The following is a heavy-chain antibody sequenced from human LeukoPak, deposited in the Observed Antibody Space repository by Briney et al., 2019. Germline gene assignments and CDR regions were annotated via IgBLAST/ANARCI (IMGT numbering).Heavy chain of an antibody. CDR2: IYYIGST. Sequence: PSETLPLTCTVSGDSISSYYWSWIRQPPGKGLEWIGYIYYIGSTNYNPSPKSRVTISLDTSKNQFSLKLSSVTAADTAVYYCARDYAFDIWGQGTLVTVSS. J-gene: IGHJ3*02. CDR1: GDSISSYY. V-gene: IGHV4-59*01. CDR3: ARDYAFDI.